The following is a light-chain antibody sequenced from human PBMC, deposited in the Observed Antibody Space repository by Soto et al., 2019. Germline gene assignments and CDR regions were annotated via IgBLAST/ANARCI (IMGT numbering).Light chain of an antibody. CDR3: QQRSNWPVT. CDR1: QSVRTS. Sequence: DIVLTQSPATLSLSPGERATLSCRASQSVRTSLAWYQQQPGQAPRLLIYDASNRATGIPARFSGSGSGTDFTLTISSLQPKDVAVYYCQQRSNWPVTFGQGTKVEIK. V-gene: IGKV3-11*01. CDR2: DAS. J-gene: IGKJ1*01.